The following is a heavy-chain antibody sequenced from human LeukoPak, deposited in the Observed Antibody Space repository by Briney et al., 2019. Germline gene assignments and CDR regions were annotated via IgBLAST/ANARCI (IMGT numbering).Heavy chain of an antibody. CDR1: GGSISSGLC. CDR3: TRNARNSDFDY. J-gene: IGHJ4*02. D-gene: IGHD4-23*01. CDR2: IYPSGTT. V-gene: IGHV4-4*02. Sequence: SGTLSLTCAVSGGSISSGLCWTWVRQPPGKGLEWIGEIYPSGTTNYNPSLKSRVTISVDKSENQFSLKLYSVTAADTAVYYCTRNARNSDFDYWGQGTLVTVSS.